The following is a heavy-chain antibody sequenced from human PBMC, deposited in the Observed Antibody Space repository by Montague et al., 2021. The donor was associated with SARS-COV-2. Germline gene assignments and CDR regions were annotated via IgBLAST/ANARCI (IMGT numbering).Heavy chain of an antibody. J-gene: IGHJ5*02. CDR2: IYWHVDE. D-gene: IGHD6-13*01. Sequence: PALVKPTQTLTLTCTFSGFSLSTRGVGVGWFRQPPGKALEWLALIYWHVDERYSPSLESRLTISKDNSKNQVVLTMTKMAPVDTATYYCAHTKAAAGDRWFDHWGQGTPVTVSS. CDR1: GFSLSTRGVG. CDR3: AHTKAAAGDRWFDH. V-gene: IGHV2-5*01.